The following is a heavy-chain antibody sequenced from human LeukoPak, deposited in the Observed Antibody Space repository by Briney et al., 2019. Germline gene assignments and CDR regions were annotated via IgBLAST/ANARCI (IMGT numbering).Heavy chain of an antibody. Sequence: SETLSLTCTVSGGSISGYYWSWIRQPPGKGLEWIGYIYYSGSTNYNPSLKSRVTISVDTSKNQFSLKLSSVTAADTAVYYCARASYDSSGYYYNWFDPWGQGTLVTVSS. CDR3: ARASYDSSGYYYNWFDP. V-gene: IGHV4-59*01. CDR2: IYYSGST. CDR1: GGSISGYY. D-gene: IGHD3-22*01. J-gene: IGHJ5*02.